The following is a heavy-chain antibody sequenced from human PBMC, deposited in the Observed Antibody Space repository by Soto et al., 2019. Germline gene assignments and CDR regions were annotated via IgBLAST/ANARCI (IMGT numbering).Heavy chain of an antibody. V-gene: IGHV3-33*01. CDR3: ARAGVTSQALLYYYYGMDV. Sequence: PGGSLRLSCAASGFTFSSYGMHWVRQAPGKGLEWVAVIWYDGSNKYYADSVKGRFTISRDNSKNTLYLQMNSLRAEDTAVYYCARAGVTSQALLYYYYGMDVWGQGTTVTVSS. CDR1: GFTFSSYG. D-gene: IGHD1-26*01. J-gene: IGHJ6*02. CDR2: IWYDGSNK.